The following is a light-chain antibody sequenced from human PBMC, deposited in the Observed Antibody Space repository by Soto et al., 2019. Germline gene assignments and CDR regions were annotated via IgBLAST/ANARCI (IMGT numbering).Light chain of an antibody. CDR1: QSVSSSY. Sequence: EIVLTQSPGTLSLSPGERATLSCRASQSVSSSYLAWYQQKPGQAPRLLIYGASSRATGIPDRFSGSGSGTDFILTISSLEPEDFAVYYCQQRSDWPRTFGQGTKLEI. CDR3: QQRSDWPRT. J-gene: IGKJ2*01. V-gene: IGKV3D-20*02. CDR2: GAS.